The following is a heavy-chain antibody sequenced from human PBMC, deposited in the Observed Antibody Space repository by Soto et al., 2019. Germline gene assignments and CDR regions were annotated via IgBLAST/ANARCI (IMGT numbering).Heavy chain of an antibody. CDR2: ISGSGGST. CDR3: AKNPPCSGGSCYSYYYYMDV. CDR1: GFTFSSYA. Sequence: GGSLRLSCAASGFTFSSYAMSWVRQAPGKGLEWVSAISGSGGSTYYADSVKGRFTISRDNSKNTLYLQMNSLRAEDTAVYYCAKNPPCSGGSCYSYYYYMDVWGKGTTVTVSS. D-gene: IGHD2-15*01. V-gene: IGHV3-23*01. J-gene: IGHJ6*03.